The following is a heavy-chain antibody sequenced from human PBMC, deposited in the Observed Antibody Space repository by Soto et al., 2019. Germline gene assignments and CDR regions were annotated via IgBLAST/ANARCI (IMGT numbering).Heavy chain of an antibody. CDR2: ISSSSSYI. CDR3: ARDPVAEWPLKNWFDP. D-gene: IGHD3-3*01. Sequence: PGGSLRLACAASGFTFSSYSMNWVRQAPGKGLEWVSSISSSSSYIYYADSVKGRFTISRDNAKNSLYLQMNSLRAEDTAVYYCARDPVAEWPLKNWFDPWGQGTLVTVSS. V-gene: IGHV3-21*01. J-gene: IGHJ5*02. CDR1: GFTFSSYS.